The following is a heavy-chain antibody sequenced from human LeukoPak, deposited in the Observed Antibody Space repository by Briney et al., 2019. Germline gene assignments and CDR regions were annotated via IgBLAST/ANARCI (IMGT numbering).Heavy chain of an antibody. D-gene: IGHD3-10*01. CDR3: CRQWFGELRGFDY. V-gene: IGHV1-18*01. CDR2: NSAYNGNT. J-gene: IGHJ4*02. Sequence: GASVKASFKASGYTFTSYGISWVRQAPGQGLEWMGWNSAYNGNTNYAQKLQGRVTMTTDTSTSTAYMELRSLRSDDTAVYYCCRQWFGELRGFDYWGQGTLVTVSS. CDR1: GYTFTSYG.